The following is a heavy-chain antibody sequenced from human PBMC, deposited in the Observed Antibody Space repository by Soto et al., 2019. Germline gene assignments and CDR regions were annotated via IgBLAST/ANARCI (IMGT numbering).Heavy chain of an antibody. J-gene: IGHJ6*02. CDR2: IYYSGST. D-gene: IGHD4-17*01. CDR3: ARGPPGYGDSHGEMYSYGMDV. CDR1: GGSISSGGYY. V-gene: IGHV4-31*03. Sequence: SETLSLTCTVSGGSISSGGYYWSWIRQHPGKGLEWIGYIYYSGSTYYNPSLKSRVTISVDTSKNQFSLKLSSVTAADTAVYYCARGPPGYGDSHGEMYSYGMDVWGQGTTVTVS.